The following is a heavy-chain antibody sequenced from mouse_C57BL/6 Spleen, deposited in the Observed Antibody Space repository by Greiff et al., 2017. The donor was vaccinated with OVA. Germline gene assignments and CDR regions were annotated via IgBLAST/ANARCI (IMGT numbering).Heavy chain of an antibody. CDR1: GYTFTDYY. J-gene: IGHJ2*01. Sequence: VQLQQSGAELVRPGASVKLSCKASGYTFTDYYINWVKQRPGQGLEWIARIYPGSGNTYYNEKFKGTATLTAEKSSSTAYMQLSSLTSEDAAVDFCARGGDYGEDYWGLGTTLTVSS. V-gene: IGHV1-76*01. D-gene: IGHD2-4*01. CDR3: ARGGDYGEDY. CDR2: IYPGSGNT.